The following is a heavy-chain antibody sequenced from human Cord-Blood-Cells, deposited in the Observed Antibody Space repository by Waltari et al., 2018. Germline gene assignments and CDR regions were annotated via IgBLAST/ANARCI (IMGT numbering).Heavy chain of an antibody. J-gene: IGHJ6*02. CDR2: IYTSGST. CDR3: ARVGTTVTTYYYYYGMDV. CDR1: GGPISSGTSY. D-gene: IGHD4-17*01. Sequence: QVQLQESGPGLVKPSQTLSLTCTFSGGPISSGTSYWSWIRQPAGKGLEWIGYIYTSGSTNYNPSLKSRVTISVDTSKNQFSLKLSSVTAADTAVYYCARVGTTVTTYYYYYGMDVWGQGTTVTVSS. V-gene: IGHV4-61*09.